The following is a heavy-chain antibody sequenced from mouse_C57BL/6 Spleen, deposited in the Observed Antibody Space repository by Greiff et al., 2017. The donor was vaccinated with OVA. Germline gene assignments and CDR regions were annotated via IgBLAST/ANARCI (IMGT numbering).Heavy chain of an antibody. J-gene: IGHJ3*01. CDR1: CHTFTEYT. CDR3: ARHEGAYYSNYPFAY. V-gene: IGHV1-62-2*01. D-gene: IGHD2-5*01. CDR2: FYSGSGSI. Sequence: QVQLQQSGAELVKPGASVKLSCKASCHTFTEYTIHWVKQRSGQGLEWIGWFYSGSGSIMYNEKFKDKATLTADKSSSTVYMELSRLTSEDSAVYFCARHEGAYYSNYPFAYWGQGTLVTVSA.